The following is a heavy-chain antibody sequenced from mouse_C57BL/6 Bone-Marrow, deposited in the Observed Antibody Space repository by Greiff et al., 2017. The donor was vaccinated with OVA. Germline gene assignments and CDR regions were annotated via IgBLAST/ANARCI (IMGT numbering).Heavy chain of an antibody. D-gene: IGHD2-5*01. CDR2: IYPRSGNT. CDR3: ARSRPTIVTFDY. J-gene: IGHJ2*01. CDR1: GYTFTSYG. Sequence: VQLQQSGAELARPGASVKLSCKASGYTFTSYGISWVKQRTGQGLEWIGEIYPRSGNTYFNEKFKGKATLTADKSSSTAYMELRSLTSEDSAVYFCARSRPTIVTFDYWGQGTTLTVSS. V-gene: IGHV1-81*01.